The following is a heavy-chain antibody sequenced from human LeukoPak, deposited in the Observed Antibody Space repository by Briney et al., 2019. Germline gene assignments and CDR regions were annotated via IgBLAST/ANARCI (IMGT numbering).Heavy chain of an antibody. V-gene: IGHV4-39*07. CDR1: GGSISSGSYY. D-gene: IGHD5-18*01. CDR3: ARGAGGYSYGFPDY. J-gene: IGHJ4*02. CDR2: INHSGST. Sequence: PSETLSLTCTVSGGSISSGSYYWTWIRQPPGKGLEWIGEINHSGSTNYNPSLKSRVTISVDTSKNQFSLKLSSVTAADTAVYYCARGAGGYSYGFPDYWGQGTLVTVSS.